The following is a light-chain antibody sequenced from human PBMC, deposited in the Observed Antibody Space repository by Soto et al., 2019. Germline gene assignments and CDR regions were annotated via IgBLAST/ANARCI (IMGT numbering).Light chain of an antibody. V-gene: IGKV3-11*01. J-gene: IGKJ1*01. CDR3: QQRSYWWT. CDR1: QSVSSY. Sequence: EIVLTQSPATLSLSPGERATLSCRASQSVSSYLGWYQQKPGQAPRLLIYDTSNRATGIPARFSGSGSGTDFTLTISSLEPEDFAVYFCQQRSYWWTFGQGTKVEIK. CDR2: DTS.